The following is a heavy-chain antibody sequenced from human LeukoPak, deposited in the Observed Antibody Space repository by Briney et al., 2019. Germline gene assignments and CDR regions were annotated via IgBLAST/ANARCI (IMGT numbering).Heavy chain of an antibody. D-gene: IGHD3-22*01. J-gene: IGHJ4*02. V-gene: IGHV3-23*01. CDR2: ISGSGGST. Sequence: GGSLRLSCAASGFTFSSYAMSWVRQAPGKGLEWVSAISGSGGSTYYADSVKGRFTISRDNSKNTLYPQMNSLRAEDTAVYYCAKNSGYYQQTRDYWGQGTLVTVSS. CDR3: AKNSGYYQQTRDY. CDR1: GFTFSSYA.